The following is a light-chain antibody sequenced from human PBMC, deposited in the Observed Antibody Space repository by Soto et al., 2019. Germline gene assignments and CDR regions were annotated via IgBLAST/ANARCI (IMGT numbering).Light chain of an antibody. CDR1: SSDVGGYNY. CDR3: SSYAGSNILV. Sequence: QSALTQPPSASGSPGQSVTISCTGSSSDVGGYNYVSWYQQHPGKAPKLMIYDVSKRPSGVPDRFSGSKSGNTASLTVSGLPAEDEADYYCSSYAGSNILVFGGGTKLTVL. V-gene: IGLV2-8*01. CDR2: DVS. J-gene: IGLJ2*01.